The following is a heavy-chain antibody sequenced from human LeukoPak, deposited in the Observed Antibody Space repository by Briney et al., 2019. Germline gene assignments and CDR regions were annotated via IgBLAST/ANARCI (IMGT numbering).Heavy chain of an antibody. CDR3: ARDDYYDSSGYGY. CDR2: ISSSSSYI. CDR1: GFTFSSYS. Sequence: GGSLRLSCAASGFTFSSYSMDWVRQAPGKGLEWVSSISSSSSYIYYADSVKGRFTISRDNAKNSLYLQMNSLRAEDTAVYYCARDDYYDSSGYGYWGQGTLVTVSS. V-gene: IGHV3-21*01. J-gene: IGHJ4*02. D-gene: IGHD3-22*01.